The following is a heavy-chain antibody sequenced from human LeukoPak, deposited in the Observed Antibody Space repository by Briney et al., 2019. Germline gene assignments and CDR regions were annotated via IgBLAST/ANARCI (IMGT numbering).Heavy chain of an antibody. CDR1: GYTFTTYD. D-gene: IGHD1/OR15-1a*01. CDR3: ARVRTGTESFDS. Sequence: GVSVKLSDYPAGYTFTTYDINWVRQAPGQGLEWMGRISAYNGCTNYGQKFQGSVTMTTDTSTNTAYMELRSLRSDDTAVYYCARVRTGTESFDSWGQGHVALVSS. CDR2: ISAYNGCT. V-gene: IGHV1-18*01. J-gene: IGHJ4*02.